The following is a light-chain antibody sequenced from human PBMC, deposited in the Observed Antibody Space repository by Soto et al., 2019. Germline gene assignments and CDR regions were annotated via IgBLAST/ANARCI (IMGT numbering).Light chain of an antibody. CDR1: QSLLHSNGYNY. CDR2: LGS. J-gene: IGKJ2*01. V-gene: IGKV2-28*01. CDR3: MQALQPPGT. Sequence: DIVMTQSTLSLPVTPGEPASISCRSSQSLLHSNGYNYLDWYLQKPGQSPQLLIYLGSNRASGVPDRFSGSGSGTDFTLKISRVEAEDVGVYYCMQALQPPGTFGQGTKLEIK.